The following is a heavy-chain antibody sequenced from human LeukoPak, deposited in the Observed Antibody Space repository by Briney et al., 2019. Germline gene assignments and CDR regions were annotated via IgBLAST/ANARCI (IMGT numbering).Heavy chain of an antibody. CDR3: ARRIAVAGTRYFQH. Sequence: GGSLRLSCAASGFTFSSYSVNWVRQAPGKGLEWVSSISSSSSYIYYADSVRGRFTISRDNAKNSLYLQMNSLRAEDTAVYYCARRIAVAGTRYFQHWGQGTLVTVSS. CDR2: ISSSSSYI. D-gene: IGHD6-19*01. V-gene: IGHV3-21*01. J-gene: IGHJ1*01. CDR1: GFTFSSYS.